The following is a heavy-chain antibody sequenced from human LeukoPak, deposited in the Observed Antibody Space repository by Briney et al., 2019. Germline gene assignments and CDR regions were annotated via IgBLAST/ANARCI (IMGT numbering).Heavy chain of an antibody. D-gene: IGHD3-22*01. J-gene: IGHJ4*02. CDR2: MYCSGNT. Sequence: SETLSLTCTVSGGSITSSGYYWGWIRQPPGKGLEWIGSMYCSGNTYYNPSLKSRVTMSVDTSKNQFSLKLSSLTAADTAVYYCARQHTRGAVVALVDYWGQGTLVTVSS. CDR3: ARQHTRGAVVALVDY. CDR1: GGSITSSGYY. V-gene: IGHV4-39*01.